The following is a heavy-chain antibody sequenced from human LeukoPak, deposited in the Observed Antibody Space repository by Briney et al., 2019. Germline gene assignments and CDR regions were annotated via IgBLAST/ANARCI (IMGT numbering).Heavy chain of an antibody. CDR2: IREDGNEK. CDR1: GFTFSSYW. J-gene: IGHJ4*02. D-gene: IGHD3-9*01. CDR3: ARMITNTISLGY. Sequence: GGSLRLSCAASGFTFSSYWMSWVRQAPGKGLEWVANIREDGNEKYYADSVKGQFTISRDNAKNSLYLQMNSLRAEDTAVYYCARMITNTISLGYWGQGTLVTVSS. V-gene: IGHV3-7*01.